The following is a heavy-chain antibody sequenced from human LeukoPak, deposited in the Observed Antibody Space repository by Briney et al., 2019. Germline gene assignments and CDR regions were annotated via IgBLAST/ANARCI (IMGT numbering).Heavy chain of an antibody. CDR2: IRPNDGTT. CDR3: VRGQTSLDNWFDP. CDR1: GFTFSNYG. V-gene: IGHV3-48*01. J-gene: IGHJ5*02. Sequence: GGSLRLSCEASGFTFSNYGMNWVRQAPGKGLEWVSYIRPNDGTTHYADSVKGRFAISRDNAKNSLSLQMTSLRADDTAIYYCVRGQTSLDNWFDPWGQGTLVIVSS.